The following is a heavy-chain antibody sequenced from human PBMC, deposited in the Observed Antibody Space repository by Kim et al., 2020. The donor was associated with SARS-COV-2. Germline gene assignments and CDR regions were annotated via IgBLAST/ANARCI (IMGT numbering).Heavy chain of an antibody. CDR2: A. V-gene: IGHV1-69*04. J-gene: IGHJ5*02. CDR3: ARDQPASWFDP. Sequence: ANYEQKYQGRVTITADKSTSTAYMELSSLRSEDTAVYYCARDQPASWFDPWGQGTLVTVSS.